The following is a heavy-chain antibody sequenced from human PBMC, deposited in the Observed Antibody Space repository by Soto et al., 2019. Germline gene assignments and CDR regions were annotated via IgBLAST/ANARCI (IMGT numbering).Heavy chain of an antibody. CDR2: IWYDGSNK. V-gene: IGHV3-33*01. Sequence: SLRLSCAASGFTFSSYGMHWVRQAPGKGLEWAAVIWYDGSNKYYADSVKGRFTISRDNSKNTLYLQMNSLRAEDTAVYYCARVRCGGDCYDAFDIWGQGTMVTVSS. CDR1: GFTFSSYG. D-gene: IGHD2-21*02. J-gene: IGHJ3*02. CDR3: ARVRCGGDCYDAFDI.